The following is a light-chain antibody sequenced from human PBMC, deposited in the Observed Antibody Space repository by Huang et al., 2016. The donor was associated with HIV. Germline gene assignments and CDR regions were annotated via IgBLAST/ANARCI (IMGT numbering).Light chain of an antibody. J-gene: IGKJ2*01. V-gene: IGKV4-1*01. Sequence: DIVMTQSPDSLAVSLGERAPINCKSSQSILYTSKNKNYLTWYQQKPGQPPKLLIYWAATREAGVPARFSGSWSGTDFTLTISSLQAEDVAVYYCQQFYSSPYTFGQGTKLEIK. CDR1: QSILYTSKNKNY. CDR3: QQFYSSPYT. CDR2: WAA.